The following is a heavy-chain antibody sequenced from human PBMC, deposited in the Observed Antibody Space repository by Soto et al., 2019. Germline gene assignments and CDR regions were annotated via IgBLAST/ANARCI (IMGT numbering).Heavy chain of an antibody. CDR3: ARDHYVYDILTGYGYYYGMDV. V-gene: IGHV4-30-4*01. J-gene: IGHJ6*02. CDR1: GGSISSGDYY. CDR2: IYYSGST. Sequence: QVQLQESGPGLVKPSQTLSLTCTVSGGSISSGDYYWSWNRQPPGKGLEWIGYIYYSGSTYYNPSLKSRVTISVDTSKNQFSLKLSSVTAADKAVYYCARDHYVYDILTGYGYYYGMDVWGQGTTVTVSS. D-gene: IGHD3-9*01.